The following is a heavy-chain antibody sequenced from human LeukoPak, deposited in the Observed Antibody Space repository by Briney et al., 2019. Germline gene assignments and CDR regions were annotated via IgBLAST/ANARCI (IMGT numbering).Heavy chain of an antibody. J-gene: IGHJ4*02. V-gene: IGHV4-4*07. CDR2: IYTSGST. CDR1: GDSISTFY. Sequence: SETLSLTCTVFGDSISTFYWSWIRQPAGKGLEWIGHIYTSGSTNYNPSLKSRVSMSLDTSKNQLFLKLNSVTAADTAVYFCVRLLYCGGDCFSSVFESWGQGALVTVSS. CDR3: VRLLYCGGDCFSSVFES. D-gene: IGHD2-21*02.